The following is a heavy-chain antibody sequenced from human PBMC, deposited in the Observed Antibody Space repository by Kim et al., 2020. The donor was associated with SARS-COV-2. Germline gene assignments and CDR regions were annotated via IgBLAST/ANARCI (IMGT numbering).Heavy chain of an antibody. CDR2: IWSDGSIK. CDR3: ARDFGGDFWSGYLGY. D-gene: IGHD3-3*01. J-gene: IGHJ4*02. Sequence: GGSLRLSCATSGFTFTSYDMHWVRQAPGKGLEWVAVIWSDGSIKYYADSVKGGFTISRDNSKNTLYLQMNSLRAEDTAMYYCARDFGGDFWSGYLGYWGQGTLVTVSS. CDR1: GFTFTSYD. V-gene: IGHV3-33*01.